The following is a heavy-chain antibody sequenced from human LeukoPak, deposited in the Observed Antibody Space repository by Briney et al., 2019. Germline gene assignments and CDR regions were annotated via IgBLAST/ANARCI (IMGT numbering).Heavy chain of an antibody. J-gene: IGHJ4*02. Sequence: SETLSLTCTVSGGSISSSSYYWGWIRQPPGKGLEWIGSIYYSGSTYYNPSLKSRVTISVDTSKNQFSLKLSSVTAADTAVYYCARGSRVFDYWGQGTLVTVSS. CDR2: IYYSGST. CDR1: GGSISSSSYY. CDR3: ARGSRVFDY. D-gene: IGHD2-15*01. V-gene: IGHV4-39*07.